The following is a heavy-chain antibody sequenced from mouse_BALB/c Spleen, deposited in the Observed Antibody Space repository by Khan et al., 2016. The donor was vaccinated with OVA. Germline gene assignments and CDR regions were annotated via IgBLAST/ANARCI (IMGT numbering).Heavy chain of an antibody. CDR3: ARQPYYHYNVMDY. J-gene: IGHJ4*01. V-gene: IGHV2-6-1*01. D-gene: IGHD2-10*01. CDR1: GFSLTNYG. Sequence: VQLKQSGPGLVAPSQSLSITCTISGFSLTNYGVHWVRQPPGKGLEWLVLMWSDGSTTYNSALKSRLTISKDNSKSQVFLKMNSLQTDDTAIYFCARQPYYHYNVMDYWGQGTSVTVSS. CDR2: MWSDGST.